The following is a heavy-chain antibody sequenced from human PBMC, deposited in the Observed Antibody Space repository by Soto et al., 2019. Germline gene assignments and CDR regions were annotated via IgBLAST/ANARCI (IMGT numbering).Heavy chain of an antibody. J-gene: IGHJ4*02. V-gene: IGHV4-59*01. CDR1: GGSISSYY. Sequence: SETLSLTCTVSGGSISSYYWSWIRQPPGKGLEWIGYIYYSGSTNYNPSLKSRVTISVDTSKNQFSLKLSSVTAADTAVYYCARETRDHALDYWGQGTLVTVSS. CDR2: IYYSGST. D-gene: IGHD1-1*01. CDR3: ARETRDHALDY.